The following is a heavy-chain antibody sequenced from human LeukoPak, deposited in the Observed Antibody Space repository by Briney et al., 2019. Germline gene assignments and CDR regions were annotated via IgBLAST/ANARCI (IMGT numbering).Heavy chain of an antibody. CDR1: AYPFNTYG. J-gene: IGHJ4*02. CDR3: AVVVASQYYFDY. D-gene: IGHD2-15*01. Sequence: ASVKVSCKASAYPFNTYGITWVRQAPGQGLEWMGWLTASNANTNYAQKYKGRVTMTADTSTRTAYMELRSLRYEDTAIYFCAVVVASQYYFDYWGQGTLVTVSS. CDR2: LTASNANT. V-gene: IGHV1-18*01.